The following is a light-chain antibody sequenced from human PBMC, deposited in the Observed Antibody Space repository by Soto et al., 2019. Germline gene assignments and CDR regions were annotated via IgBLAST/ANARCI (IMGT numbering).Light chain of an antibody. Sequence: EVVLTQSPATLSLSPGDRATLSCRASQSVSSYLAWYQQKPGQAPRLLIYDASNRAAGIPDRFSGSGSGTDFALTINRLEPEDSAVYYCQQYGSSPWTFGQGTKVDIK. J-gene: IGKJ1*01. CDR3: QQYGSSPWT. CDR2: DAS. CDR1: QSVSSY. V-gene: IGKV3-20*01.